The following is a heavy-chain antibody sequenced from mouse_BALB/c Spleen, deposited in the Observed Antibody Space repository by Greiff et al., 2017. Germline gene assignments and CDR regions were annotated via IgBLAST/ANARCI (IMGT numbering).Heavy chain of an antibody. CDR3: ARRYGNYEGAWFAY. J-gene: IGHJ3*01. CDR2: ISSGGSYT. V-gene: IGHV5-9-4*01. D-gene: IGHD2-10*02. Sequence: EVQLVESGGGLVQPGGSLKLSCAASGFTFSSYAMSWVRQSPEKRLEWVAEISSGGSYTYYPDTVTGRFTISRDNAKNTLYLEMSSLRSEDTAMYYCARRYGNYEGAWFAYWGQGTLVTVSA. CDR1: GFTFSSYA.